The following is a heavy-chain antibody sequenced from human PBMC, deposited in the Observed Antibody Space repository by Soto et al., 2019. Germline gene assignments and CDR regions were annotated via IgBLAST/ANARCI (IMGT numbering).Heavy chain of an antibody. J-gene: IGHJ6*02. Sequence: PGGSLRLSCAASGFTFSSYAMSWVRQAPGKGLEWVSAISGSGGSTYYADSVKGRFTISRDNSKNTLYLQMNSLGAEDTAVYYCAADPPDTLWDYYYGMDVWGQGTTVTVSS. V-gene: IGHV3-23*01. D-gene: IGHD3-16*01. CDR3: AADPPDTLWDYYYGMDV. CDR1: GFTFSSYA. CDR2: ISGSGGST.